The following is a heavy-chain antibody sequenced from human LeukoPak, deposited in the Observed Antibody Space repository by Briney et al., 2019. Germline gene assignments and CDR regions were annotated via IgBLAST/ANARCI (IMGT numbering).Heavy chain of an antibody. CDR3: ARVRPNTAMVHLDY. V-gene: IGHV1-2*02. CDR1: GYTFTGYY. D-gene: IGHD5-18*01. CDR2: INPNSGGI. Sequence: ASVKVSCKTSGYTFTGYYIHWVRQAPGQGLEWMGWINPNSGGINFAQKFQGRVTMTRDTSISTAYMELSRLRSDDTAVYYCARVRPNTAMVHLDYWGQGTLVTVSS. J-gene: IGHJ4*02.